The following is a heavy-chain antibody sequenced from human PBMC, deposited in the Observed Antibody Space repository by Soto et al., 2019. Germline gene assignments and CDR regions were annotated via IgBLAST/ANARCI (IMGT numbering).Heavy chain of an antibody. Sequence: GGSLRLSCAASGFTFDDYAMHWVRQAPGKGLEWVSGISWNSDSIGYADSVKGRFTISRDNAKNSLYLQMNSLRAEDTALYYCAKDILSDILTGYYDYCGQGPLVTVSS. J-gene: IGHJ4*02. CDR3: AKDILSDILTGYYDY. V-gene: IGHV3-9*01. D-gene: IGHD3-9*01. CDR2: ISWNSDSI. CDR1: GFTFDDYA.